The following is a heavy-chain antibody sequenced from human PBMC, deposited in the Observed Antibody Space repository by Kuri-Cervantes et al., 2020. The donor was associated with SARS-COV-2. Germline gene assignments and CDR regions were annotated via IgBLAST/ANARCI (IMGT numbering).Heavy chain of an antibody. J-gene: IGHJ4*02. Sequence: GGSLRLSCAASGFTFSSYWMHWVRQAPGKGLVWVSRINSDGSSTSYADSVKGRFTISRDNAKNTLYLQMNSLRAEDTAVYYCARANDFWSGYSAYYFDYWGQGTLVTVSS. CDR2: INSDGSST. CDR1: GFTFSSYW. D-gene: IGHD3-3*01. CDR3: ARANDFWSGYSAYYFDY. V-gene: IGHV3-74*01.